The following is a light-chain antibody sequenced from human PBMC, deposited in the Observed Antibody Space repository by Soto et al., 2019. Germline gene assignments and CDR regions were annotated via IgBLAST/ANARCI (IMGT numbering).Light chain of an antibody. J-gene: IGKJ1*01. CDR1: QTIRSNY. Sequence: LSPGERATLSCRASQTIRSNYLAWYRQTPGQAPSLLIYGASNRATGIADRFSGSGSGTDFTLIISRLEPEDFALYYCQQDGSSPWTFGQGTKVEIK. CDR2: GAS. CDR3: QQDGSSPWT. V-gene: IGKV3-20*01.